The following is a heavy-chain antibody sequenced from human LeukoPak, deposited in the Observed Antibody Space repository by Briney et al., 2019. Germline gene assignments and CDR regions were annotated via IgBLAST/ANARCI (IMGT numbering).Heavy chain of an antibody. CDR1: GFTVSSNY. J-gene: IGHJ4*02. CDR3: ARDRYTMVRGVIGY. V-gene: IGHV3-66*01. D-gene: IGHD3-10*01. Sequence: PGGSLRLSCAASGFTVSSNYMSWVRQAPGKGLEWVSVIYSGGSTYYADSVKGRFTISRDNSKNTLYLQMNSLRAEDTAVYYCARDRYTMVRGVIGYWGQGTLVTVSS. CDR2: IYSGGST.